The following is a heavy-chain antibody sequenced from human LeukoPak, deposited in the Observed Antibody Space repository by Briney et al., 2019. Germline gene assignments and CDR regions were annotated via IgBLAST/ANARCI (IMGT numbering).Heavy chain of an antibody. V-gene: IGHV3-23*01. Sequence: PGGSLRLSCAASGFTFSSYAMSWVRQAPGKGLEWVSAISGSGGSTYYADSVKGRFTISRDNAENSLYLQMNSLRAEDTAVYYCARGHYRGIPFDSWGQGTLVTVSS. CDR3: ARGHYRGIPFDS. J-gene: IGHJ4*02. CDR2: ISGSGGST. CDR1: GFTFSSYA. D-gene: IGHD4-23*01.